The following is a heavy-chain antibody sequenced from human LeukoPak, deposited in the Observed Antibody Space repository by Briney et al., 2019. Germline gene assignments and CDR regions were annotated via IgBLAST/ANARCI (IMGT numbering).Heavy chain of an antibody. CDR2: INHSGST. CDR1: GGSFSGYY. Sequence: SETLSLTCAVYGGSFSGYYWSWIRQPPGKGLEWIGEINHSGSTNYNPSLKSRVTISVDTSKNQFSLKLSSVTAADTAVYYCARGRITMVRGVMTDYWGQGTLVTVSS. CDR3: ARGRITMVRGVMTDY. V-gene: IGHV4-34*01. J-gene: IGHJ4*02. D-gene: IGHD3-10*01.